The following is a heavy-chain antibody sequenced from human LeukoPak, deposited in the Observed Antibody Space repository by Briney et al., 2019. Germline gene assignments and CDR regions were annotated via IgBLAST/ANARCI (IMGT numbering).Heavy chain of an antibody. J-gene: IGHJ4*02. CDR1: GYSISSGYY. CDR2: IYHSGST. Sequence: SETLSLTCTVSGYSISSGYYWGWIRQPPGKGLEWIGSIYHSGSTYYNPSLKSRVTISVDTSKNQFSLKLSSVTAADTAVYYCARDLEQWGFDYWGQGTLVTVSS. D-gene: IGHD6-19*01. V-gene: IGHV4-38-2*02. CDR3: ARDLEQWGFDY.